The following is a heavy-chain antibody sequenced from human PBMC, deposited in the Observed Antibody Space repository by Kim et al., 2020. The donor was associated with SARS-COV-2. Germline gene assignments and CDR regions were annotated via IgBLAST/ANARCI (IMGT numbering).Heavy chain of an antibody. V-gene: IGHV4-59*08. D-gene: IGHD1-1*01. Sequence: PSHKSRVTISVATSKNQFSLKLSSVTAADTAVYYCARRTTGTTRNAFDIWGQGTMVTVSS. J-gene: IGHJ3*02. CDR3: ARRTTGTTRNAFDI.